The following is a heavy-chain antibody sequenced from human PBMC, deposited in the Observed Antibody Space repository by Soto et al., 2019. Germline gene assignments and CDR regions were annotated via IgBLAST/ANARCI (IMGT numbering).Heavy chain of an antibody. CDR3: AKDGRGSGSHYNSFGY. V-gene: IGHV3-53*01. CDR1: GFTVGNNY. D-gene: IGHD3-10*01. J-gene: IGHJ4*02. CDR2: IYSTGTT. Sequence: EVQLVESGGGLIQPGGSLKLSCAASGFTVGNNYMSWVRQAPGKGLEWVSLIYSTGTTKYADSVKGRFTVSRDNAKKTLSLQMNSLRAEDTAVYYCAKDGRGSGSHYNSFGYWGQGTLVTVSS.